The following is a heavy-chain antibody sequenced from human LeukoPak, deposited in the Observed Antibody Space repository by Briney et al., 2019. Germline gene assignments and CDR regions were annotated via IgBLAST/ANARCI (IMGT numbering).Heavy chain of an antibody. CDR2: TSHDESNK. CDR3: AKGDAAGAYRTDF. Sequence: GESLKLSCVASGISLRSYSVHWVRQAPGKGLEWVALTSHDESNKKYADSVRGRCTISRDNSRDTVFLQLSNLRHEDTAVYYCAKGDAAGAYRTDFWGPGTRVTVSS. J-gene: IGHJ4*02. CDR1: GISLRSYS. V-gene: IGHV3-30-3*01. D-gene: IGHD6-13*01.